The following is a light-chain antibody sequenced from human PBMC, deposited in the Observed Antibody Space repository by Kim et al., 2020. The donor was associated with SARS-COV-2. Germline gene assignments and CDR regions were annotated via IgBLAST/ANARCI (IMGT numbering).Light chain of an antibody. V-gene: IGKV1-27*01. CDR3: QKYKSAPWT. Sequence: ASVGDRVTITCRASQGISNYLAWYQQKPGNAPKLLIYAASALQSGVPSRFSGSRSGTDFTFTISSLQPEDVATYYCQKYKSAPWTFGQGTKVDIK. J-gene: IGKJ1*01. CDR1: QGISNY. CDR2: AAS.